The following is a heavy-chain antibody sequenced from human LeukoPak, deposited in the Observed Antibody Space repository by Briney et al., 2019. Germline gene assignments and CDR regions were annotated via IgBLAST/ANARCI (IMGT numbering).Heavy chain of an antibody. CDR3: ARDRADYYYYGMDA. V-gene: IGHV3-20*04. J-gene: IGHJ6*02. CDR2: INWNGGRT. CDR1: GFTFDDFA. Sequence: GGSLRLSCAASGFTFDDFAMSWVRQAPGKGLEWVSGINWNGGRTGYAESVKGRFTISRDNAKTSLYLQMNSLRAEDTALYYCARDRADYYYYGMDAWGQGTTVTVSS.